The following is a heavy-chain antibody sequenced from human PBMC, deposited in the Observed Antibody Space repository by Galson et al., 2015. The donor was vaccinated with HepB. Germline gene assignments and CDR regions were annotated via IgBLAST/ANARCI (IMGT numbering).Heavy chain of an antibody. CDR3: ARDRVLAYNSGWYQGDNGFYYGNDD. CDR2: IYSGGSA. Sequence: SLRLSCAASGFNVSNNYFSWVRQAPGKGLEWVSVIYSGGSAHYADSVTGRFTLSRDNSKNTLYLQMNSLTAEDTAVYYCARDRVLAYNSGWYQGDNGFYYGNDDWGQGTTV. V-gene: IGHV3-66*02. D-gene: IGHD6-19*01. CDR1: GFNVSNNY. J-gene: IGHJ6*02.